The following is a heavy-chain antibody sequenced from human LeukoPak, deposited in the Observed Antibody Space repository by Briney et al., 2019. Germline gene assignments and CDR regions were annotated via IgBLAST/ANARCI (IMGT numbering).Heavy chain of an antibody. D-gene: IGHD3-10*01. CDR2: ISGSGGST. Sequence: HPGGSLRLSCAASGFTFSSYAMSWVRQAPGKGLEWVSAISGSGGSTYYADSVKGRCTISRDNSKNTLYLQMNSLRPEDTAVYFCAKSGGNTSSREFFHSWGQGTLVTVSS. CDR3: AKSGGNTSSREFFHS. CDR1: GFTFSSYA. J-gene: IGHJ4*02. V-gene: IGHV3-23*01.